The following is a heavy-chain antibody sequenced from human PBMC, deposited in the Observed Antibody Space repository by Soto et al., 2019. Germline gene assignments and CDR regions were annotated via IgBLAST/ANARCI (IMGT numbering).Heavy chain of an antibody. CDR1: GGSFSGYF. CDR2: INDSGST. V-gene: IGHV4-34*01. Sequence: SETLSLTCAVYGGSFSGYFWTWIRQPPGKGLEWIGEINDSGSTNYDPSLKSRVTISVDTSKNQFSLKLSSVTAADTAVYYCARGLTLGYCSGTSCYNWLDPWGQGTLVTVSS. CDR3: ARGLTLGYCSGTSCYNWLDP. D-gene: IGHD2-2*01. J-gene: IGHJ5*02.